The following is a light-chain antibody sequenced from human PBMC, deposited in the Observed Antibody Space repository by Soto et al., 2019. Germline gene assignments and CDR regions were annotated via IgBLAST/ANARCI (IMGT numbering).Light chain of an antibody. V-gene: IGLV1-40*01. Sequence: QSVLPQPPSMSGAPGQRVTISCTGSSSNIGAGYEVHWYQQHPGTAPKVLIYGNSNRPSGVPDRFSGSKSGTSASLAITGLQAEDEADYYCQSYDSSLSGYVFGTGTKLTVL. CDR1: SSNIGAGYE. CDR3: QSYDSSLSGYV. J-gene: IGLJ1*01. CDR2: GNS.